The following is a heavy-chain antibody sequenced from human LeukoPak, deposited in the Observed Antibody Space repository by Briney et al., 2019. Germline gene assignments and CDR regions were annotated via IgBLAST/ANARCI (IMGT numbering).Heavy chain of an antibody. V-gene: IGHV1-2*02. CDR3: ARDLGYCSGGSCEPLDY. J-gene: IGHJ4*02. Sequence: ASVKVSCKASGYTFTGYYMHWVRQAPGQGLEWMGWINPNSGGTNCAQKFQGRVTMTRDTSISTAYMELSRLRSDDTAVYYCARDLGYCSGGSCEPLDYWGQGTLVTVSS. CDR1: GYTFTGYY. D-gene: IGHD2-15*01. CDR2: INPNSGGT.